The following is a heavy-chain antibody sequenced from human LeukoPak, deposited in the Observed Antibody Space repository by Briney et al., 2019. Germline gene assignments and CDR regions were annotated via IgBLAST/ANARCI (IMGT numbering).Heavy chain of an antibody. J-gene: IGHJ6*03. CDR3: AKDNRALLHYMDV. Sequence: GGTLRLSCAASGFTFSSYNMNWVRQAPGKGLEWVSSITSGSSYIYYADSVKGRFTISRDKSKNTLYLQMNSLRVEDTAVYYCAKDNRALLHYMDVWGKGTTVTVSS. V-gene: IGHV3-21*01. CDR2: ITSGSSYI. CDR1: GFTFSSYN. D-gene: IGHD2/OR15-2a*01.